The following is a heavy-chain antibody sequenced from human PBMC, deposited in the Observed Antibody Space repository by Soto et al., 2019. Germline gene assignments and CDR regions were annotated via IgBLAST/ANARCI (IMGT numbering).Heavy chain of an antibody. CDR1: GGTFSSYT. CDR2: IIPILGIA. J-gene: IGHJ4*02. V-gene: IGHV1-69*04. D-gene: IGHD3-9*01. Sequence: GASVKVSCKASGGTFSSYTISWVRQAPGQGLEWMGRIIPILGIANYAQKFQGRVTITADKSTSTAYMELSSLRSEDTAVYYCAREPGEGKILPFPHLAFRGKGTLVPVSP. CDR3: AREPGEGKILPFPHLAF.